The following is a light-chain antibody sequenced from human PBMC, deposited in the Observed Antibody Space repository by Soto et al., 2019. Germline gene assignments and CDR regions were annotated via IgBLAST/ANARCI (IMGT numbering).Light chain of an antibody. CDR3: CSHSTSVTWM. J-gene: IGLJ3*02. Sequence: QSALTQTASVSGSPGQSITISCTGSSSDVGGYNFVSWYQQHPGKAPKLIIHEVSNRPSGVSNRFSGSKSGNTASLTISGLQAEDEAVYYCCSHSTSVTWMFGGGTKHRP. CDR2: EVS. V-gene: IGLV2-14*03. CDR1: SSDVGGYNF.